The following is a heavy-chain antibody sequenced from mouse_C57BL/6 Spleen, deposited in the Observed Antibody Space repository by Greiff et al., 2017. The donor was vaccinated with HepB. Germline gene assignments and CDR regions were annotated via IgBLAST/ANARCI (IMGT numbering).Heavy chain of an antibody. D-gene: IGHD1-1*01. V-gene: IGHV1-81*01. CDR3: ARSPSYYYGSSYYFDY. CDR2: IYPRSGNT. Sequence: QVQLQQSGAELARPGASVKLSCKASGYTFTSYGISWVKQRTGQGLEWIGEIYPRSGNTYYNEKFKGKATLTADKSSSTAYMELRSLTSEDSAVYFCARSPSYYYGSSYYFDYWGQGTTLTVSS. J-gene: IGHJ2*01. CDR1: GYTFTSYG.